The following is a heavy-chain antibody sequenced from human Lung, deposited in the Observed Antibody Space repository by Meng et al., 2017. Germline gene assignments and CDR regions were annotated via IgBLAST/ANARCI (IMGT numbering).Heavy chain of an antibody. D-gene: IGHD1-7*01. V-gene: IGHV1-2*06. J-gene: IGHJ4*02. Sequence: QVQFVQFGAEVKKPGASVKLSCRASGYTFNDAYVHWVRQAPGQGLEWMGRIIPSSGDANSAQKFLGRVTLTWDTSISTAYMELSSLRSDDTAIYYCARDGGNYDFDYWGQGTLVTVSS. CDR2: IIPSSGDA. CDR3: ARDGGNYDFDY. CDR1: GYTFNDAY.